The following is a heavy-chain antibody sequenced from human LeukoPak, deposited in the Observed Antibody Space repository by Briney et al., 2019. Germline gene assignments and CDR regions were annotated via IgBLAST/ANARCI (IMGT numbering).Heavy chain of an antibody. J-gene: IGHJ4*02. V-gene: IGHV4-34*01. Sequence: SETLSLTCAVYGGSFSGYYWSWIRQPPGKGLEWIGEINHSGSTNYNPSLKSRVTISVDTSKNQFSLKLSSVTAVDTAVYYCARFSSGSSTDFDYWGQGTLVTVSS. D-gene: IGHD1-26*01. CDR1: GGSFSGYY. CDR3: ARFSSGSSTDFDY. CDR2: INHSGST.